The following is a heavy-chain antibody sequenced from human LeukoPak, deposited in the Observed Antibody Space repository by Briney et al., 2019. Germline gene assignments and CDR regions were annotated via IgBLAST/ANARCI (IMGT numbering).Heavy chain of an antibody. V-gene: IGHV4-39*07. CDR1: GGSISSSSYY. Sequence: SETLSLTCTVSGGSISSSSYYWGWIRQPPGKGLEWIGSIYYSGSTYYNPSLKSRVTISVDTSKNQFSLKLSSVTAADTAVYYCARDASGAAHFDYWGQGTLVTVSS. D-gene: IGHD1-26*01. CDR2: IYYSGST. CDR3: ARDASGAAHFDY. J-gene: IGHJ4*02.